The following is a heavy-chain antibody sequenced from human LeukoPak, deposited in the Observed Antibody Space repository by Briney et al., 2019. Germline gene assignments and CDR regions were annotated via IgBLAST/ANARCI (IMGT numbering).Heavy chain of an antibody. CDR2: IFYSGST. Sequence: PSETLSLTCTVSGGSISTSNYYWGWIRQPPGKGLEWIGNIFYSGSTYYNPSLKSRVTISVDTSKNQFSLKLSSVTAADTAVYYCARATVTRGEYFDYWGQGTLVTVSS. J-gene: IGHJ4*02. V-gene: IGHV4-39*07. D-gene: IGHD4-17*01. CDR3: ARATVTRGEYFDY. CDR1: GGSISTSNYY.